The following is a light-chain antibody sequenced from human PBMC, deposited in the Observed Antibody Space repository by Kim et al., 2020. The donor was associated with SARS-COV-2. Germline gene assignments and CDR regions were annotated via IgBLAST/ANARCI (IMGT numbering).Light chain of an antibody. V-gene: IGKV1-5*03. CDR3: QQYHTYPT. CDR2: KAS. CDR1: RSISSW. Sequence: DIQMTQSPSTLSASVGDRVTITCRASRSISSWLAWYQQKPGKAPKVLIYKASTLESGVPSRFSGSGSGTEFTLTISSLQPVGFATYFCQQYHTYPTFGQRARLESK. J-gene: IGKJ5*01.